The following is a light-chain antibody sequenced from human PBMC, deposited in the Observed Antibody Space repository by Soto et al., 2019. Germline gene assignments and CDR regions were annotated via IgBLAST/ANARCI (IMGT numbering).Light chain of an antibody. CDR1: TSNIGLND. J-gene: IGLJ7*01. CDR2: ENN. Sequence: QSVLTQPPSVSAAPGQDVTISCSGSTSNIGLNDVAWYQQLPGTAPKLLLYENNKRPSGIPDRFSGSKSGTSATLGITGLQTGDESDYYCGAWDPSLNGELFGGGTQLTVL. CDR3: GAWDPSLNGEL. V-gene: IGLV1-51*02.